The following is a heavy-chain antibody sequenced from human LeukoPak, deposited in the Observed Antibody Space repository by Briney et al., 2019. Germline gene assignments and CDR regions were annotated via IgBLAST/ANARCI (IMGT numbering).Heavy chain of an antibody. V-gene: IGHV3-21*01. CDR1: GFTFSSYS. CDR2: ISSSSSYI. CDR3: ARASPRRGGCYFDY. D-gene: IGHD3-16*01. Sequence: GGSLRLSCAASGFTFSSYSMNWVRQAPGKGLEWVSSISSSSSYIYYADSVKGRFTISRDNAKNSLYLQMNSLRAEDTAVYYCARASPRRGGCYFDYWGHGTLVTVSS. J-gene: IGHJ4*01.